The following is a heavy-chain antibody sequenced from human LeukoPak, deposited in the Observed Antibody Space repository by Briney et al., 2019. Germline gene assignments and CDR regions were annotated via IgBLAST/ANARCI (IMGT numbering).Heavy chain of an antibody. CDR1: GYTFTSYD. D-gene: IGHD6-13*01. J-gene: IGHJ6*03. CDR3: ARDGTAAGDYYYYYMDV. Sequence: ASVKVSCKASGYTFTSYDINWVRQATGQGLEWMGWMNPNSGNTGYAQKFQGRVTMTRNTSISTAYMELSSLRSEDTAVYYCARDGTAAGDYYYYYMDVWGKGTTVTVSS. CDR2: MNPNSGNT. V-gene: IGHV1-8*01.